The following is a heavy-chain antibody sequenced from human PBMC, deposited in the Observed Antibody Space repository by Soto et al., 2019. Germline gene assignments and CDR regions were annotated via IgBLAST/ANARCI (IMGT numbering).Heavy chain of an antibody. CDR1: GFTFSSYA. CDR2: ISYDGSNK. D-gene: IGHD6-13*01. J-gene: IGHJ6*02. V-gene: IGHV3-30-3*01. Sequence: QVQLVESGGGVVQPGRSLRLSCAASGFTFSSYAMHWVRQAPGKGLEWVAVISYDGSNKYYADSVKGRFTISRDNSKNTLYLQMNSVRAGDTAVYYCARGVYSSSWWVYYYYGMDVWGQGTTVTVFS. CDR3: ARGVYSSSWWVYYYYGMDV.